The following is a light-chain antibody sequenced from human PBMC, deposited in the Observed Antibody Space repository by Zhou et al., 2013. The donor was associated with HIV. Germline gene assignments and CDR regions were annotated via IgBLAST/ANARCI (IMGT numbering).Light chain of an antibody. V-gene: IGKV1-5*03. CDR1: QNVSSW. J-gene: IGKJ1*01. CDR3: QHYSTSSRS. Sequence: DIQMTQSPSTLSASIGDRVAVTCRASQNVSSWLAWYQQKPGQAPRLLIYKASSLQRGVPSRFRGGGSGTQFTLTISSLQPDDFGTYFCQHYSTSSRSFGQGTKVE. CDR2: KAS.